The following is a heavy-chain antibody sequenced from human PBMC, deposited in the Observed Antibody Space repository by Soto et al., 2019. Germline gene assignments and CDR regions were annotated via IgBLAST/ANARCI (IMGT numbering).Heavy chain of an antibody. Sequence: GGSLRLSCAASGFTFRNYAMHWVRQAPGKGLEWVAVTSYDGKNKYDADSVKGRFTISRDNSKNTLYLQMNSLRREDTAMYFCARDIRVETNYYYYYYMDVWGKGTTVTVSS. J-gene: IGHJ6*03. CDR3: ARDIRVETNYYYYYYMDV. CDR1: GFTFRNYA. CDR2: TSYDGKNK. D-gene: IGHD3-3*02. V-gene: IGHV3-30*04.